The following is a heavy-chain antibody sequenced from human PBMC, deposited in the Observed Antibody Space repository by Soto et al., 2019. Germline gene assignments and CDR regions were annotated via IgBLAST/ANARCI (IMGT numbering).Heavy chain of an antibody. D-gene: IGHD2-21*01. J-gene: IGHJ5*01. CDR2: MNPNSNNT. CDR3: ARSDGYHFNWLDS. CDR1: GYTFASYD. Sequence: QVQLVQSGAEVKTPGASVKVSCKASGYTFASYDMNWVRQAPGQGLEWMGWMNPNSNNTGYAQKFQGRRTMTRDSAWSTAHRELSSLRKEDTAVYYGARSDGYHFNWLDSWGQGTLVTVSA. V-gene: IGHV1-8*01.